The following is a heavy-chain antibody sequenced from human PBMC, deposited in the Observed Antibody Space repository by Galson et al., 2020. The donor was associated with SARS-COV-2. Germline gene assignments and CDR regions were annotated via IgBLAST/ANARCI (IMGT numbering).Heavy chain of an antibody. CDR2: IRSRAYGGTT. CDR1: GFSFGDYA. V-gene: IGHV3-49*04. Sequence: GGSLRLSCTASGFSFGDYAMSWVRQTPRKGLEWLGFIRSRAYGGTTEYAASVKGSFTISRDDSKSTAYLQMNSLKTEDTAVYYCTGGGNYYDSNCYAVAYYYTDVWGKGTTVTGSS. CDR3: TGGGNYYDSNCYAVAYYYTDV. J-gene: IGHJ6*03. D-gene: IGHD3-22*01.